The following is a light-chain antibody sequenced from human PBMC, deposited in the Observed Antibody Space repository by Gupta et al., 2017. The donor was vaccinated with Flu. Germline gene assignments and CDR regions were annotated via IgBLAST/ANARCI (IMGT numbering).Light chain of an antibody. J-gene: IGKJ3*01. CDR1: QGISNH. V-gene: IGKV1-27*01. Sequence: SSLSASVGDRVTNTCRASQGISNHLAWYQQKAGKVPKLLIYSASTARAGVTSRFNGSGSGTDFTLTITSLHPEDVANYYCQKDNGAPFTFGHGTKVQIK. CDR2: SAS. CDR3: QKDNGAPFT.